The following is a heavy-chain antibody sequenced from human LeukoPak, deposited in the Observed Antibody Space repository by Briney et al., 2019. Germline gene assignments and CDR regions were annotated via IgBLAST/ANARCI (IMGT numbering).Heavy chain of an antibody. Sequence: KPSETLSLTCAVSGYSISSGYYWGWIRQPPGQGLEWIGSIYHSGSTYYNPSLKSRLTISVDTSKNQFSLKLSSVTAADTAVYYCARQLYAPYFDYWGQGTLVTVSS. D-gene: IGHD2-8*01. CDR2: IYHSGST. V-gene: IGHV4-38-2*01. CDR3: ARQLYAPYFDY. CDR1: GYSISSGYY. J-gene: IGHJ4*02.